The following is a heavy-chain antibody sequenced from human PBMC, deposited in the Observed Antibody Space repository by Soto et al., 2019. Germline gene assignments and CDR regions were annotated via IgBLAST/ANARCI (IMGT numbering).Heavy chain of an antibody. D-gene: IGHD2-15*01. CDR2: ISGGGDGT. V-gene: IGHV3-23*01. CDR1: GFTFGNYA. CDR3: AKKGLGSLANYCSTGDCHYAFDI. J-gene: IGHJ3*02. Sequence: EVQLLESGGGLVQPGGSLRLSCAASGFTFGNYAMIWVRQAPGKGLEWVSTISGGGDGTYYADSVRGRFTTSRENSRNTVYLQMNSLRAEDTAVYYCAKKGLGSLANYCSTGDCHYAFDIWGQGTMVTVSS.